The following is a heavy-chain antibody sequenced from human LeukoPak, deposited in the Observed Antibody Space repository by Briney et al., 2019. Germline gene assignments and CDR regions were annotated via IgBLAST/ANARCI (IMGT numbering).Heavy chain of an antibody. D-gene: IGHD6-13*01. CDR2: INGDNGNT. J-gene: IGHJ4*02. V-gene: IGHV1-3*01. CDR1: GYTITSYA. Sequence: GASVKVSCKASGYTITSYAIHWVRQAPGQRLEWMGWINGDNGNTKYSQKFQGRVTITGDASASTAYMELSSLRSEDMAVFYCARTGSSRWHGDHYYFDYWGQGTLVTVSS. CDR3: ARTGSSRWHGDHYYFDY.